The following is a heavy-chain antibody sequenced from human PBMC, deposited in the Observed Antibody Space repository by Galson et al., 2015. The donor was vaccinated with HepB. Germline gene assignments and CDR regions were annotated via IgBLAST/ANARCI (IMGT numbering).Heavy chain of an antibody. D-gene: IGHD1-14*01. V-gene: IGHV3-11*06. J-gene: IGHJ2*01. CDR1: GLTFSGDF. Sequence: SLRLSCAASGLTFSGDFMSWIRQAPGKGLEWVSYISNSGGHTEYTDSVKGRFTISRDNAKSSLYLQMNSLRAEDTAVYYCARHPTTAARRAGWYFNLWGRGSLVTVSS. CDR2: ISNSGGHT. CDR3: ARHPTTAARRAGWYFNL.